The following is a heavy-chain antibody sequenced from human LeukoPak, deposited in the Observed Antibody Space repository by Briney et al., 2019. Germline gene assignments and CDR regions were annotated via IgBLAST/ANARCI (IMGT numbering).Heavy chain of an antibody. V-gene: IGHV1-18*01. Sequence: VASVKVSCKASGYTFTSYGISWVRQAPGQGLEWMGWISAYNGNTNYAQKLQGRATMTTDTSTSTAYMELRSLRSDDTAVYYCARSTNPGYYYDSSGHDAFDIWGQGTMVTVSS. CDR3: ARSTNPGYYYDSSGHDAFDI. D-gene: IGHD3-22*01. CDR2: ISAYNGNT. J-gene: IGHJ3*02. CDR1: GYTFTSYG.